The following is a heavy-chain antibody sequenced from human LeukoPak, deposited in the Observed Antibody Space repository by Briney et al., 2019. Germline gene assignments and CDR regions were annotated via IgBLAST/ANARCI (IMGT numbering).Heavy chain of an antibody. V-gene: IGHV4-59*01. J-gene: IGHJ4*02. CDR3: ARLGYCSGGSCYPATPYYFDY. Sequence: SETLSLTCTVSGGSISSYYWSWIRQPPGKGLEWIGYIYYSRSTNYNPSLKSRVTISVDTSKNQFSLKLSSVTAADTAVYYCARLGYCSGGSCYPATPYYFDYWGQGTLVTVSS. CDR1: GGSISSYY. D-gene: IGHD2-15*01. CDR2: IYYSRST.